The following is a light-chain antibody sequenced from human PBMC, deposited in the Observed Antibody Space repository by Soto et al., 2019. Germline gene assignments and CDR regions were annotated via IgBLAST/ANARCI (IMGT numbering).Light chain of an antibody. CDR2: DAS. Sequence: EIVLTQSPATLSLYPGERATLSCWASQSVSSYLAWYQQKPCQAPRLLIYDASNRATGIPARFSGSGSGTDFTLTISSLEPEDFAVYYCQQRSNWPITFGQGTRMEIK. J-gene: IGKJ5*01. V-gene: IGKV3-11*01. CDR1: QSVSSY. CDR3: QQRSNWPIT.